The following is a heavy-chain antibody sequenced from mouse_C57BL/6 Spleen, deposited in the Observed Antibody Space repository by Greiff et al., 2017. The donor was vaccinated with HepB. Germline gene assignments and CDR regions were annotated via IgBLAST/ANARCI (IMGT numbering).Heavy chain of an antibody. Sequence: VQRVESGAELARPGASVKLSCKASGYTFTSYGISWVKQRTGQGLEWIGEIYPRSGNTYYNEKFKGKATLTADKSSSTAYMELRSLTSEDSAVYFCARRGSKGAMDYWGQGTSVTVSS. J-gene: IGHJ4*01. CDR2: IYPRSGNT. CDR3: ARRGSKGAMDY. CDR1: GYTFTSYG. D-gene: IGHD2-5*01. V-gene: IGHV1-81*01.